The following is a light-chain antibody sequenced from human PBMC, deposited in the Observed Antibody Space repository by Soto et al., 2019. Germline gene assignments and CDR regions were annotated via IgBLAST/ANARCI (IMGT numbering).Light chain of an antibody. CDR2: EVT. V-gene: IGLV2-23*02. J-gene: IGLJ1*01. CDR1: SSDVGSYNL. Sequence: QSVLTQPASVSGSPGQSITISCTGTSSDVGSYNLVSWYQQHPGKAPKLMIYEVTQRPSGVSNRFSGSKSDNTASLTISGLQAEDEADYYCCSYAGSSTYVFVTGTMVTVL. CDR3: CSYAGSSTYV.